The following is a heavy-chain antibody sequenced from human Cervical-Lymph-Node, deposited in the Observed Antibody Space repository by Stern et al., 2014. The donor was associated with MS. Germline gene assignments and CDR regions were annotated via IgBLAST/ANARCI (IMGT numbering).Heavy chain of an antibody. Sequence: EVQLVESGPEVMRPGESLKISCQASGYTFTSYSIGWVRQMPGKGLEGIAIIFPGGSDIRYSPSVQGQVTISADKASSTAYLQWNNLKASDTAIYYCARQRYFDYWGQGTLVTVSS. CDR1: GYTFTSYS. CDR2: IFPGGSDI. J-gene: IGHJ4*02. CDR3: ARQRYFDY. V-gene: IGHV5-51*01.